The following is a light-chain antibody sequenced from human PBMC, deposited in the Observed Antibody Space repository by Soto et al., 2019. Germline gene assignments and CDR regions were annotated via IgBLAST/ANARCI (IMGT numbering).Light chain of an antibody. CDR2: DAS. CDR1: QSVTTF. J-gene: IGKJ5*01. V-gene: IGKV3-11*01. CDR3: QQRSNWPPDIT. Sequence: EIVLTQSPVTLSLSPGERATLSCRASQSVTTFLAWYQQKPGQAPKLLIYDASNRATGIPARFSGSGSGTDFTLTISSLEPEDCAVYYCQQRSNWPPDITFGQGTRLE.